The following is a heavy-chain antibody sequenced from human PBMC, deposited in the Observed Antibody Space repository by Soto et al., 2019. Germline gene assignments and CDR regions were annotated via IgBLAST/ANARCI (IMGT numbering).Heavy chain of an antibody. Sequence: GGSLRLPCAASGFTFSSYWMSWVRKAQGKGLEWVAHIKEDGSEKSYVDSVKGRFTISRDNAKNSLYLQMNSLRAEDTAVYYCARDRGYKAFDIWGQGTMVTVPS. D-gene: IGHD5-12*01. V-gene: IGHV3-7*01. J-gene: IGHJ3*02. CDR3: ARDRGYKAFDI. CDR2: IKEDGSEK. CDR1: GFTFSSYW.